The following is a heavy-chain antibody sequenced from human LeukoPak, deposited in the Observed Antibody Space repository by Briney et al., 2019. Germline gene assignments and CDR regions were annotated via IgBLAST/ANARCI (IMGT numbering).Heavy chain of an antibody. CDR2: IGSKAYGGTT. J-gene: IGHJ4*02. CDR1: GFTFGDYA. V-gene: IGHV3-49*03. CDR3: TRPVRYDFWCGYYSDY. Sequence: GGSLRLSCTASGFTFGDYALSWFRQAPGKGLEWVGFIGSKAYGGTTQYAAPGTGRFTISRDDSKSVAYLQMNSQKTDDTAVYYCTRPVRYDFWCGYYSDYWGQGTL. D-gene: IGHD3-3*01.